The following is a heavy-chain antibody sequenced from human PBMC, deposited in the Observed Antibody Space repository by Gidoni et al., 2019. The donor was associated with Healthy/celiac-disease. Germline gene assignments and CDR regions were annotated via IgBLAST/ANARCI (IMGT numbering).Heavy chain of an antibody. V-gene: IGHV1-69*01. Sequence: QVQLMQSGAEVKKNGSSVTVSCKASGGTFSSYAISWVRQAPGQGLEWMGGIIPIFGTANYAQKFQGRVTITADESTSTAYMELSSLRSEDTAVYYCARDLGDGYLLYWGQGTLVTVSS. J-gene: IGHJ4*02. CDR1: GGTFSSYA. D-gene: IGHD5-12*01. CDR3: ARDLGDGYLLY. CDR2: IIPIFGTA.